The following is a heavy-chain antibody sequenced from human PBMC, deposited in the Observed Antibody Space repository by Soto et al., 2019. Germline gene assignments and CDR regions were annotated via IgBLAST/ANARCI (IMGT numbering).Heavy chain of an antibody. V-gene: IGHV3-48*03. CDR3: ARGDSSGYYYTSFDY. J-gene: IGHJ4*02. CDR1: GFTFSSYE. CDR2: ISSSGSTI. D-gene: IGHD3-22*01. Sequence: GGSLRLSCAASGFTFSSYEMNWVRQAPGKGLEWVSYISSSGSTIYYADSVKGRFTISRDNAKNSLYLQMNSLRAEDTAVYYCARGDSSGYYYTSFDYWGQGTLVTVSS.